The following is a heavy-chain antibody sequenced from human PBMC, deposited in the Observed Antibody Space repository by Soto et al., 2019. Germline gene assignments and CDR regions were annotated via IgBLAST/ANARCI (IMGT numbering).Heavy chain of an antibody. CDR1: GVTFSSYS. J-gene: IGHJ4*02. CDR2: IIPILGIA. V-gene: IGHV1-69*04. D-gene: IGHD3-10*01. Sequence: SVKVSCKASGVTFSSYSISWVRQAPGQGLEWMGRIIPILGIANYAQKFQGRVTITADKSTSTAYMELSSLRSEDTAVYYCARGGSSMVREFDYWGQGTLVTVSS. CDR3: ARGGSSMVREFDY.